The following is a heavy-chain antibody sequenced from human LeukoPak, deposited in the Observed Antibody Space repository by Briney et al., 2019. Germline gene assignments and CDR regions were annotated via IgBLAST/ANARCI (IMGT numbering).Heavy chain of an antibody. CDR2: IRYDGSNK. J-gene: IGHJ5*02. CDR1: GFTFSSYG. Sequence: PGGSLRLSCAASGFTFSSYGMHWVRQAPGKGLEWVAFIRYDGSNKYYADSVKGRFTISRDNSKNTLYLQMNSLRAEDTAVYYCAKDPGSVNTYNWFDPWGQGTLVTVSS. D-gene: IGHD3-16*01. CDR3: AKDPGSVNTYNWFDP. V-gene: IGHV3-30*02.